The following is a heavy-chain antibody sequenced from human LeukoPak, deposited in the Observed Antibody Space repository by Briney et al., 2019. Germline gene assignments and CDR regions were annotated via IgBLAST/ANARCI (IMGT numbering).Heavy chain of an antibody. CDR3: ARYSSSSEGFDY. CDR2: IYYSGST. CDR1: GGSISSSSYY. J-gene: IGHJ4*02. D-gene: IGHD6-6*01. Sequence: PSETLPLTCTVSGGSISSSSYYWGWIRQPPGKGLEWIGSIYYSGSTYYNPSLKSRVTISVDTSKNQFSLKLSSVTAADTAVYYCARYSSSSEGFDYWGQGTLVTVSS. V-gene: IGHV4-39*01.